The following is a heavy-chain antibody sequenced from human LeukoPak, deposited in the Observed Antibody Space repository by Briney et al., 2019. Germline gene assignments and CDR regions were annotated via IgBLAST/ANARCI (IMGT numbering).Heavy chain of an antibody. Sequence: GPSLRLSCAASGFTFSYYGMHWVRQAPGKGLEWVAVIWYDASNKYYADSVKGRFTISRDNSKNTLYLQMNSLRGDDTAVYYCARSLEKDYHGSGTYYMNNWFDPWGQGTVVTVSS. CDR2: IWYDASNK. CDR1: GFTFSYYG. CDR3: ARSLEKDYHGSGTYYMNNWFDP. J-gene: IGHJ5*02. D-gene: IGHD3-10*01. V-gene: IGHV3-33*01.